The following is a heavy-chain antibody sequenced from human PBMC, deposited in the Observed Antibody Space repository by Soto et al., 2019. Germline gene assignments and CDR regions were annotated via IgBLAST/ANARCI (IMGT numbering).Heavy chain of an antibody. V-gene: IGHV4-59*01. Sequence: QVQLQESGPGLVKPSETLSLTCTVSGGSISSYYWSWIRQPPGKGLEWIGYIYDSGSTNYNPSLKSRGNMSVDTSKNQFSLKLNSVTAADTAVYYCAHCGGYSWGWFDPWGQGTMVTVSS. CDR2: IYDSGST. J-gene: IGHJ5*02. D-gene: IGHD1-26*01. CDR1: GGSISSYY. CDR3: AHCGGYSWGWFDP.